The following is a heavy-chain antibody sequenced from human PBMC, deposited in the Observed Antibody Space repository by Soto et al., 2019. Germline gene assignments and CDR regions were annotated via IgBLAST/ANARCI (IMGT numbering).Heavy chain of an antibody. J-gene: IGHJ3*02. CDR1: GGSISFYN. CDR3: AKGDSTTHGDSFDI. V-gene: IGHV4-59*01. CDR2: IYHSGRT. Sequence: PSETLSLTCSVSGGSISFYNWNWIRQSPGKGLEWIGYIYHSGRTNYNPSLKSRVTIAVDTSKNQFSLQLSSVTAAYTAVYYCAKGDSTTHGDSFDIWGQGTMVTVSS. D-gene: IGHD6-13*01.